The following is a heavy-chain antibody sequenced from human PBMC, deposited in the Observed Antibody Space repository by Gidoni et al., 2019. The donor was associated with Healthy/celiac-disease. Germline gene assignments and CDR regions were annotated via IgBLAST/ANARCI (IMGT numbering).Heavy chain of an antibody. Sequence: EVQLLESGGGLVQPGGSLRLSCAASGFTFSSYAMSWVRHAPGKGLEWVSAISGSGGSTYYADSVKGRFTISRDNSKNTLYLQMNSLRAEDTAVYYCAKLAAMPYGVWGAFDIWGQGTMVTVSS. J-gene: IGHJ3*02. CDR1: GFTFSSYA. D-gene: IGHD2-2*01. CDR3: AKLAAMPYGVWGAFDI. CDR2: ISGSGGST. V-gene: IGHV3-23*01.